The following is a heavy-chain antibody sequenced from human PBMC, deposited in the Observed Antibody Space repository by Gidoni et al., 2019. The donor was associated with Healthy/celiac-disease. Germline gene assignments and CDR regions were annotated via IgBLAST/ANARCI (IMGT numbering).Heavy chain of an antibody. D-gene: IGHD6-6*01. CDR3: ARDVEYSSSSPPFDY. J-gene: IGHJ4*02. Sequence: EVQLVESGGGLVKPGGSLRLSCAASGFTFSSYSMNWVRQAPGKGLEWVSSISSSSNYIYYADSVKGRFTISRDNAKNSLYLQMNSLRAEDTAVYYCARDVEYSSSSPPFDYWGQGTLVTVSS. CDR2: ISSSSNYI. V-gene: IGHV3-21*01. CDR1: GFTFSSYS.